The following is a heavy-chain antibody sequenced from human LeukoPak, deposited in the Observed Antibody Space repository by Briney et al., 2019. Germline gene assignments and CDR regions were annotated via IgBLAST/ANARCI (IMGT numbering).Heavy chain of an antibody. CDR2: ISSSGSTI. CDR1: GFTFSSYE. D-gene: IGHD2-15*01. Sequence: PGGSLRLSCAASGFTFSSYEMNWVRQAPGKGLEWVSYISSSGSTIYYADSVKGRFTISRDNAKNSLYLQMNSLRAEDTAVYHCARGGVYCSGGSCFSRARIFDYWGQGTLVTVSS. CDR3: ARGGVYCSGGSCFSRARIFDY. J-gene: IGHJ4*02. V-gene: IGHV3-48*03.